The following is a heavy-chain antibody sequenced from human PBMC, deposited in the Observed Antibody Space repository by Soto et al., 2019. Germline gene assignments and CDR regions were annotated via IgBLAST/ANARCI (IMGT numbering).Heavy chain of an antibody. CDR3: ARSTSTIGARLDS. CDR2: INPNTGGT. Sequence: SGGSLRLSCKASGGTFSSYAIHWVRQAPGQGLECMGWINPNTGGTKYAQKFQGRVAMTRDTSISTAYMELSWLTSDDTAIYYCARSTSTIGARLDSWGQGTLVTVSS. D-gene: IGHD6-6*01. CDR1: GGTFSSYA. V-gene: IGHV1-2*02. J-gene: IGHJ4*02.